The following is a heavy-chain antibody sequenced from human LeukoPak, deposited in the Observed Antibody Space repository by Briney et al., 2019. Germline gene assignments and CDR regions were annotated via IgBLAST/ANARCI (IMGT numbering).Heavy chain of an antibody. J-gene: IGHJ6*04. D-gene: IGHD2-2*01. V-gene: IGHV1-69*06. Sequence: ASVKVSCKASGVTFSSDAISWVRQAPGQGLEWMGGIIPIFGTANYAQKFQGRVTITADKSTSTAYMELSSLRSEDTAVYYCALAGIVVVPAAMPHYGMDVWGKGTTVTVSS. CDR1: GVTFSSDA. CDR2: IIPIFGTA. CDR3: ALAGIVVVPAAMPHYGMDV.